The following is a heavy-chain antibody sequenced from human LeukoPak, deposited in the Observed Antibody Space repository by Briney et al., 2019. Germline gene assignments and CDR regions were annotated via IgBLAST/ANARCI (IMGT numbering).Heavy chain of an antibody. D-gene: IGHD2-15*01. J-gene: IGHJ4*02. CDR1: GFTFSSYS. V-gene: IGHV3-48*04. CDR3: ARALWLRYCSGGSCPFDY. Sequence: PGGSLRLSCAASGFTFSSYSMNWVRQAPGKGLEWVSYISSSSSTIYYADSVKGRFTISRDNAKNSLYLQMNSLRAEDTAVYYCARALWLRYCSGGSCPFDYWAREPWSPSPQ. CDR2: ISSSSSTI.